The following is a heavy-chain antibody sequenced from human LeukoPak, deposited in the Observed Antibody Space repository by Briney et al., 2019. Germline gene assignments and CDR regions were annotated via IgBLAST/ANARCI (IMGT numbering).Heavy chain of an antibody. Sequence: GGSLRLSCAASGFTVSSNYMSWVRQAPGKGLEWVSVIYSGGSTYYADSVKGRFTISRDNSKNTLYLQMNSLRAEDTAVYYCARTDSGYDLYYYYYMDVWGEGTTVTVSS. CDR2: IYSGGST. V-gene: IGHV3-53*01. D-gene: IGHD5-12*01. CDR1: GFTVSSNY. J-gene: IGHJ6*03. CDR3: ARTDSGYDLYYYYYMDV.